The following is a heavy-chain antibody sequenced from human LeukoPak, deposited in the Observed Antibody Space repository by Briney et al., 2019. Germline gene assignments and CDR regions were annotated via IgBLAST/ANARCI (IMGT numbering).Heavy chain of an antibody. D-gene: IGHD3-10*01. J-gene: IGHJ4*02. Sequence: GGSLRLSCVASGFTFSSYWMSWVRQTPGKGLEWVAHLNQDGSERYYVDSVKGRFTISRENVKNSPYLQMKSLRAEDTAVYYCAKCGTGSNFDYWGQGMLVTVSS. CDR3: AKCGTGSNFDY. V-gene: IGHV3-7*02. CDR2: LNQDGSER. CDR1: GFTFSSYW.